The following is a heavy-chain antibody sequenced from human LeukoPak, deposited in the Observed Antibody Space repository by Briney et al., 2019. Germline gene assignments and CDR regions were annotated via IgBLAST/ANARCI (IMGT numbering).Heavy chain of an antibody. V-gene: IGHV3-33*01. D-gene: IGHD3-9*01. CDR2: IWYDGSNK. Sequence: GGSLRLSCAASGFTFSSYGMHWVRQAPGKGLEWVAVIWYDGSNKYYADSVKGRFTISRDNSKNTLYLQMNSLRAEDTAVYYCARAYYDILTAKRGAFDIWGQGTMVTVSS. CDR1: GFTFSSYG. J-gene: IGHJ3*02. CDR3: ARAYYDILTAKRGAFDI.